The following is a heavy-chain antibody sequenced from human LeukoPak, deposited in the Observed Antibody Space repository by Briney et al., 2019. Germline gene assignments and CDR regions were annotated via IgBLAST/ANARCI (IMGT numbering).Heavy chain of an antibody. D-gene: IGHD5-18*01. CDR1: GGSISSSSYY. Sequence: SETLSLTCTVSGGSISSSSYYRGWIRQPPGKGLEWIGSIYYSGSTYYNPSLKSRVTISVDTSKNQFSLKLSSVTAADTAVYYCARGTRYSYGYGFDYWGQGTLVTVSS. J-gene: IGHJ4*02. CDR2: IYYSGST. CDR3: ARGTRYSYGYGFDY. V-gene: IGHV4-39*07.